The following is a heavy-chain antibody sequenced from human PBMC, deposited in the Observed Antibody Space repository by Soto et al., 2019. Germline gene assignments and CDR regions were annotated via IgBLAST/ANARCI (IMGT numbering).Heavy chain of an antibody. Sequence: PGGSLRLSCAASGFTFSSYSMNWVRQAPGKGLEWVSYISSSSSTIYYADSVKGRFTISRDNAKNSLYLQMNSLRAEDTAVYYCARARTVERLVDYYYYMDVWGKGTTVTVSS. V-gene: IGHV3-48*01. CDR2: ISSSSSTI. CDR1: GFTFSSYS. D-gene: IGHD1-1*01. J-gene: IGHJ6*03. CDR3: ARARTVERLVDYYYYMDV.